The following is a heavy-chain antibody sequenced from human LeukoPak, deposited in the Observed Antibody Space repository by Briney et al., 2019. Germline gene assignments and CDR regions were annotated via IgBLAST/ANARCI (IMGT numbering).Heavy chain of an antibody. Sequence: SETLSFTCSVSGYSISSGYFWGWIRQPPGKGLEWIGSIYHSGSTYYNPSLKSRVTISVDTSKNQFSLKLSSVTAADTAVYYCARGVGATLLLPGTPEYYFDYWGQGTLVTVSS. CDR3: ARGVGATLLLPGTPEYYFDY. D-gene: IGHD1-26*01. V-gene: IGHV4-38-2*02. CDR1: GYSISSGYF. J-gene: IGHJ4*02. CDR2: IYHSGST.